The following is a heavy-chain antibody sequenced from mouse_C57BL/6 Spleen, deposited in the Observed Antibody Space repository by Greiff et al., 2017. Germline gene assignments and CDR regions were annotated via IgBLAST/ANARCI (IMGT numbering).Heavy chain of an antibody. Sequence: EVKLQESGPELVKPGASVKMSCKASGYTFTDYNMHWVKQSHGKSLEWIGYINPNNGGTSYNQKFKGKATLTVNKSSSTAYMELRSLTSEDSAVYYCARDEDYFDYWGQGTTLTVSS. CDR3: ARDEDYFDY. CDR2: INPNNGGT. V-gene: IGHV1-22*01. J-gene: IGHJ2*01. CDR1: GYTFTDYN.